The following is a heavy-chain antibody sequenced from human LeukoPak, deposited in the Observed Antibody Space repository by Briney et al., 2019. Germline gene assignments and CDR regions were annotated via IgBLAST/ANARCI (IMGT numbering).Heavy chain of an antibody. Sequence: ASVKVSCKASGYTFSDHYMHWMRQAPGQGPEWMGWVNPSNGATKYAQKFQGRVSLTRDTSISTAYMDLSRLTSDDTAVYYCARESHYFGSGTYFDPGWFDPWGQGTLVTVSS. D-gene: IGHD3-10*01. CDR3: ARESHYFGSGTYFDPGWFDP. V-gene: IGHV1-2*02. CDR1: GYTFSDHY. J-gene: IGHJ5*02. CDR2: VNPSNGAT.